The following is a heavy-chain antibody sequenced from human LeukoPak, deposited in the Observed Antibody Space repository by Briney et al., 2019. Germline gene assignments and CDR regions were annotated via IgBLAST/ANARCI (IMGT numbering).Heavy chain of an antibody. D-gene: IGHD3-16*02. V-gene: IGHV3-23*01. Sequence: GGSLRLSCAASGFTFGSYAMSWVRQAPGKGLEWVSSISGSGGSTSYADSVKGRFAISRDNSKNTLYLQMNSLRAEDTAVYFCAKDKDYVWGGYRYMGSFDYWGQGTLVTVSS. CDR1: GFTFGSYA. CDR3: AKDKDYVWGGYRYMGSFDY. J-gene: IGHJ4*02. CDR2: ISGSGGST.